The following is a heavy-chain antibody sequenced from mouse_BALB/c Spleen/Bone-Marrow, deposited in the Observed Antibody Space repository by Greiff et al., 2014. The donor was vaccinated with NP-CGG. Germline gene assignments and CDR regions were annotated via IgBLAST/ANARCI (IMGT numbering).Heavy chain of an antibody. CDR3: TREGIYFGYNVPMDY. CDR2: IDPETGGT. V-gene: IGHV1-15*01. J-gene: IGHJ4*01. CDR1: GYKFTDYE. D-gene: IGHD2-2*01. Sequence: VKLVESGAELVRPGASVTLSCKASGYKFTDYEMHWVKQTPVHGLEWIGSIDPETGGTAYNQNFKGKATPTADRSSTTAYMELRSLTSEDSAVYYCTREGIYFGYNVPMDYWGQGTSVTVSS.